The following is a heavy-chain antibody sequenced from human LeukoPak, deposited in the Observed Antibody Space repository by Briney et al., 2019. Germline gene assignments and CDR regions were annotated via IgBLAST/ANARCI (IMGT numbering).Heavy chain of an antibody. CDR2: ISTDGNNK. D-gene: IGHD5-24*01. J-gene: IGHJ4*02. CDR3: ARMALDSFSSDYFDT. Sequence: GRSLTLSCAACGFTFSRYAFHWARHAPGKGLEWVAAISTDGNNKYHTDSVKGPFTLSREHPRHTLYVQMSRLRAEYTAMYYCARMALDSFSSDYFDTWGQGTLVSVSS. V-gene: IGHV3-30*14. CDR1: GFTFSRYA.